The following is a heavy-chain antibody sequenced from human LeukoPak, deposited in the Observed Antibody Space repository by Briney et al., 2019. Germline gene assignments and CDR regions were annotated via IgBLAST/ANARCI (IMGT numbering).Heavy chain of an antibody. D-gene: IGHD3-10*01. J-gene: IGHJ4*02. V-gene: IGHV3-15*01. CDR3: TTDLGTYYLGSQRLIPIDY. Sequence: GGSLRLSCVDSGCTFTNAWMSWVRQAPGTGLEWIGRIKSKTDGETTNYAAPVRGRFTISRDDSKSAVYLQMNSLKIEDTAVYYCTTDLGTYYLGSQRLIPIDYWGQGTLVTVSS. CDR2: IKSKTDGETT. CDR1: GCTFTNAW.